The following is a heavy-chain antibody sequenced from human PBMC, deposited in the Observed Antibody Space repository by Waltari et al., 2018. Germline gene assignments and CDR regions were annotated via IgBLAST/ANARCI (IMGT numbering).Heavy chain of an antibody. Sequence: QVHLMQSGAEVKKPGASVTVPCKTSGYTFTGYYMPWGRQAPGQGLEWMGWGNPNSGDTNYAQKFQGRVTRTRDTSISTAYMELSRLRSDDAAVYFCARELLVVTSPYYGLDVWGQGTTVTVSS. CDR3: ARELLVVTSPYYGLDV. J-gene: IGHJ6*02. V-gene: IGHV1-2*02. CDR2: GNPNSGDT. D-gene: IGHD2-15*01. CDR1: GYTFTGYY.